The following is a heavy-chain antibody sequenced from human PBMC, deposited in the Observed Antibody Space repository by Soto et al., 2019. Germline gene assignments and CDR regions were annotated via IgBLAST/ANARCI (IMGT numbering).Heavy chain of an antibody. CDR2: IWFDGSNK. CDR3: ARDRKYYDSSGYYPVD. CDR1: GFTFSSYG. Sequence: GGSLRLSCAASGFTFSSYGRHWVRQAPGKGLEWVAVIWFDGSNKYYADSVKGRFTISRDNSKNTLYLQMNSLRAEDTAVYYCARDRKYYDSSGYYPVDWGQGTLVTVSS. D-gene: IGHD3-22*01. J-gene: IGHJ4*02. V-gene: IGHV3-33*01.